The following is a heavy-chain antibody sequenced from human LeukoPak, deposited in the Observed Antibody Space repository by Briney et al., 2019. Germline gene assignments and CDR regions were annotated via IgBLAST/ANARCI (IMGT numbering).Heavy chain of an antibody. D-gene: IGHD1-26*01. J-gene: IGHJ4*02. V-gene: IGHV4-34*01. CDR3: ARGWELPPHFDY. Sequence: SETLSLTCAVYGGSFSGYYWSWIRQPPGKGLEWIGEINHSGSTNYNPSLKSRVTISVDTSKNQFSLKLSSVTAADTAVYYCARGWELPPHFDYWSQGTLVTVSS. CDR1: GGSFSGYY. CDR2: INHSGST.